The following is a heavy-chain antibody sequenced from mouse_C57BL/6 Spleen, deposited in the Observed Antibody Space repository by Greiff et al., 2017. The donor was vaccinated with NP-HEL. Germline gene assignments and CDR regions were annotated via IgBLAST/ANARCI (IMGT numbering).Heavy chain of an antibody. CDR3: ASRVYDGYYDWYFDV. J-gene: IGHJ1*03. CDR1: GYTFTTYP. Sequence: QVQLQQSGAELVKPGASVKMSCKASGYTFTTYPIEWMKQNHGKSLEWIGNFHPYNDDTKYNEKFKGKATLTVEKSSSTVYLELSRLPSDDSAVYYCASRVYDGYYDWYFDVWGTGTTVTVSS. V-gene: IGHV1-47*01. D-gene: IGHD2-3*01. CDR2: FHPYNDDT.